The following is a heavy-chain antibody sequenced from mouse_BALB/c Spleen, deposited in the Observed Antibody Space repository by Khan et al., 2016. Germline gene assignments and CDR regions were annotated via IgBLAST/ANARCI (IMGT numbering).Heavy chain of an antibody. CDR1: GYTFTSYW. D-gene: IGHD1-1*01. Sequence: QVQLKQSGAELVRPGASVKLSCKASGYTFTSYWINWVKQRPGQGLEWIGNIYPSDSYTNYNQNFKDKATLTVDKSSSTAYMQLSSPTSEDSAVYYCTRWNYGGAYWGQGTLVTVSA. CDR2: IYPSDSYT. J-gene: IGHJ3*01. CDR3: TRWNYGGAY. V-gene: IGHV1-69*02.